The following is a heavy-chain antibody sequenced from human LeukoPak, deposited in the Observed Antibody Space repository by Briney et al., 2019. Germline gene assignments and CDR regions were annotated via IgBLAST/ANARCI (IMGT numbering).Heavy chain of an antibody. CDR2: IGTAGDA. CDR3: AKRGCDTNGCPYYFDY. V-gene: IGHV3-13*01. CDR1: GFTFSSYD. Sequence: GGSLRLSCAASGFTFSSYDMHWVRQATGKGLEWVSGIGTAGDAYYPGSVKGRFTISRENAKNSFYLQMNSLRAGDTAVYYCAKRGCDTNGCPYYFDYWGQGTLVTVSS. J-gene: IGHJ4*02. D-gene: IGHD2-8*01.